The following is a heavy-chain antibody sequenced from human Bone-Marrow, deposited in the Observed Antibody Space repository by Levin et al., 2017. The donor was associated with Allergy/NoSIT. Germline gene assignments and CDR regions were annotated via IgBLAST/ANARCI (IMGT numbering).Heavy chain of an antibody. J-gene: IGHJ1*01. Sequence: SETLSLTCTVSGASTSNYYWFRIRQPPGKGLEWIGSMYYDGTTNYNPALKSRGSISIDTSANQVSLKLRSVTAADTAVYHCATSNSWYREYFQHWGQGTLVTVSS. CDR1: GASTSNYY. D-gene: IGHD6-13*01. CDR2: MYYDGTT. V-gene: IGHV4-59*01. CDR3: ATSNSWYREYFQH.